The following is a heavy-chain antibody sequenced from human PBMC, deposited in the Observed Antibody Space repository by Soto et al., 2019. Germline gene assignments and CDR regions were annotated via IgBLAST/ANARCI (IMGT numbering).Heavy chain of an antibody. CDR2: IIPILGIA. CDR3: ARGIVVVLAAMPDAFTYLLKNDAFDI. CDR1: GGTFSSYT. D-gene: IGHD2-2*01. V-gene: IGHV1-69*02. Sequence: SVKVSCKASGGTFSSYTISWVRQAPGQGLEWMGRIIPILGIANYAQKFQGRVTITADKSTSTAYMELSSLRSEDTAVYYCARGIVVVLAAMPDAFTYLLKNDAFDIWGQGTMVTVSS. J-gene: IGHJ3*02.